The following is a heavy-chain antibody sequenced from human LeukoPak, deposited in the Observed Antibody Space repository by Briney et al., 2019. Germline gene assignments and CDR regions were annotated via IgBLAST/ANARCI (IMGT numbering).Heavy chain of an antibody. D-gene: IGHD6-13*01. V-gene: IGHV1-2*04. Sequence: ASVKVSCKASGYTFTGYYMHWVRQAPGQGLEWMGWINPNSGGTNFAQKFQGWVTMTRDTSISTAYMELSSLRSDDTAVYYCARFHSSRSWELYWGQGTLVTVSS. CDR1: GYTFTGYY. J-gene: IGHJ4*02. CDR2: INPNSGGT. CDR3: ARFHSSRSWELY.